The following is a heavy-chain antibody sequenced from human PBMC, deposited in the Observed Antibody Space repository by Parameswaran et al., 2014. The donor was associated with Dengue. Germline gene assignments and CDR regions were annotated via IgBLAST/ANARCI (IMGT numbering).Heavy chain of an antibody. V-gene: IGHV5-51*01. CDR3: ARLGCSSTSCYSYYGMDV. J-gene: IGHJ6*02. Sequence: VRQMPGKGLEWMGIIYPGDSDTRYSPSFQGQVTISADKSISTAYLQWSSLKASDTAMYYCARLGCSSTSCYSYYGMDVWGQGTTVTVSS. D-gene: IGHD2-2*02. CDR2: IYPGDSDT.